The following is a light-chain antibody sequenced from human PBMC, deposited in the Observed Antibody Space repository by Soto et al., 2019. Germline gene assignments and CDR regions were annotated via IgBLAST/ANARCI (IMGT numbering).Light chain of an antibody. Sequence: DIVLTQSPGSLSLSPGERATLSCRASQSVSSSFLAWYQQKPGQAPRLLIYGASRRATGIPDRFTGSGSGTDFTLTISRLEPEDFAVYYCQPYDSSLTFGLGTKVEIK. CDR2: GAS. CDR3: QPYDSSLT. V-gene: IGKV3-20*01. CDR1: QSVSSSF. J-gene: IGKJ1*01.